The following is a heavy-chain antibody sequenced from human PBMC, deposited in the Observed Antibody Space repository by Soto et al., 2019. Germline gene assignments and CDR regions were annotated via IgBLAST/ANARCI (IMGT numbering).Heavy chain of an antibody. V-gene: IGHV2-5*02. D-gene: IGHD2-15*01. Sequence: QITLKESGPALVEPTQTLTLTCTFSGFSLSTSGVGVAWIRQPPGKALEWLALIYWDDDKRYSPSLKSRLTITKDTSKNQVVPTMTNMDPVDTATYYCAHKGGRGAAMDVWGQGTTVTVSS. J-gene: IGHJ6*02. CDR1: GFSLSTSGVG. CDR3: AHKGGRGAAMDV. CDR2: IYWDDDK.